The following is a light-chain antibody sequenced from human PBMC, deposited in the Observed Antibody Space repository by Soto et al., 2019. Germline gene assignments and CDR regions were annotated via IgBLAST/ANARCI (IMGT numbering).Light chain of an antibody. Sequence: IVLTQSPCTLSFSPGESATLSFMASQSVGRNYLAWFQHKPDQAPRLLIYDASNRATGVPDRFSGSGSGTDFTLSVTRLEPEDFAVYYCHQYAVSPLTFGGGTKVDIK. V-gene: IGKV3-20*01. CDR3: HQYAVSPLT. J-gene: IGKJ4*01. CDR2: DAS. CDR1: QSVGRNY.